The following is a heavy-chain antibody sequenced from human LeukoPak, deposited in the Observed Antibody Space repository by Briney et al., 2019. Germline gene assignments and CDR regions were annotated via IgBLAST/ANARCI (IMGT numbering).Heavy chain of an antibody. V-gene: IGHV4-59*08. Sequence: SETLSLTCTVSGGSISSYYWSWIRQPPGKGLEWIGYIYYSGRTNCNPSLKSRVTISLDTSKNHFSLKLSSVTAAATAVYYWSSPYDTSAYWYYFDYWGQGTLVTVSS. J-gene: IGHJ4*02. CDR1: GGSISSYY. D-gene: IGHD3-22*01. CDR2: IYYSGRT. CDR3: SSPYDTSAYWYYFDY.